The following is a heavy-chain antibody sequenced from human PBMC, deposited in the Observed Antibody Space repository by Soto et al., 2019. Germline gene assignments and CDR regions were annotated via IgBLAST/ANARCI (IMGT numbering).Heavy chain of an antibody. CDR2: IRNKANNYAT. CDR1: GFTFSDYY. J-gene: IGHJ4*02. V-gene: IGHV3-72*01. CDR3: TRERRYYNNLTSFYFDN. Sequence: EVQLVQSGGGLVQPGGSLRLSCAASGFTFSDYYMDWVRRAPGKGLEWVGRIRNKANNYATEYAASLKGRVTFSRDDSESELYLQMNSLDTEDTSVYWCTRERRYYNNLTSFYFDNWGQGTLVTVSS. D-gene: IGHD3-10*01.